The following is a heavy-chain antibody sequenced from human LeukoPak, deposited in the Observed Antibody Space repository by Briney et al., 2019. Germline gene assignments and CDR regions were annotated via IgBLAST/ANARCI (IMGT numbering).Heavy chain of an antibody. CDR3: ARGLIDFWSGYYPRDYYYYMDV. CDR1: GGTFSSYA. D-gene: IGHD3-3*01. V-gene: IGHV1-69*06. J-gene: IGHJ6*03. Sequence: SVKVSCKASGGTFSSYAISWVRQAPGQGLEWMGGIIPIFGTANYAQKFQGRVTITADKSTSTAYMELSSLRSEDTAVYYCARGLIDFWSGYYPRDYYYYMDVWGKGTTVTVSS. CDR2: IIPIFGTA.